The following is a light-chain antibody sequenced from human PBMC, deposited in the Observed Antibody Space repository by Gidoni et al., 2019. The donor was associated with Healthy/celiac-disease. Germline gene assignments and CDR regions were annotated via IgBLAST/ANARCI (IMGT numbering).Light chain of an antibody. CDR1: QSLDRF. J-gene: IGKJ1*01. Sequence: DVQMTQSPSSLSATVGDRVTITCRASQSLDRFLNWYQQIPGKAPKLLIYAASTLQSGVPSRFSGSGSWTQFTLTITSLHPEDSATYFCQQSQGTPWTFGQGTKVEIK. CDR3: QQSQGTPWT. CDR2: AAS. V-gene: IGKV1-39*01.